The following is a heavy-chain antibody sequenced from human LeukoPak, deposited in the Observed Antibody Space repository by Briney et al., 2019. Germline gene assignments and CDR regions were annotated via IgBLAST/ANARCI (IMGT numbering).Heavy chain of an antibody. D-gene: IGHD4-17*01. CDR3: ARDHGDYLGLWNWFDP. J-gene: IGHJ5*02. CDR1: GFTLSSYS. V-gene: IGHV3-21*04. CDR2: ISSSSSYI. Sequence: PGGSLRLSCAASGFTLSSYSMTWVRQAPAKGLDWVSPISSSSSYIYCADSVKGRFTISGDNSKNTLYLQMNSLRAEDTAVYCCARDHGDYLGLWNWFDPWGQGTLVTVSS.